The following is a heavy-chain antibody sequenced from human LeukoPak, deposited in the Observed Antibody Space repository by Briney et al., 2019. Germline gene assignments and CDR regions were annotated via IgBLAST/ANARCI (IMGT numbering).Heavy chain of an antibody. J-gene: IGHJ6*03. CDR3: ARDLEDIVVVPAAIPVYYYYMDV. V-gene: IGHV4-59*12. D-gene: IGHD2-2*02. CDR1: GGSISSYY. Sequence: SETLSLTCTVSGGSISSYYWSWIRQPPGKGLEWIGYIYYSGSTNYNPSLKSRVTMSVDTSKNQFSLKLSSVTAADTAVYYCARDLEDIVVVPAAIPVYYYYMDVWGKGTTVTVSS. CDR2: IYYSGST.